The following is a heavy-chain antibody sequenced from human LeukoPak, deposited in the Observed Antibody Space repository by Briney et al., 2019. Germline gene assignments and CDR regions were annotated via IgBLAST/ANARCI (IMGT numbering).Heavy chain of an antibody. D-gene: IGHD3-22*01. CDR3: AREVDSSGYYYDY. J-gene: IGHJ4*02. CDR1: GGTFSSYA. CDR2: IIPILGIA. V-gene: IGHV1-69*04. Sequence: SVKVSCKASGGTFSSYAISWVRQAPGQGLEWMGRIIPILGIANYAQKFQGRVTITADKSTSTAYMELSSLRSEDTAVYYCAREVDSSGYYYDYWGQGTLVTVSS.